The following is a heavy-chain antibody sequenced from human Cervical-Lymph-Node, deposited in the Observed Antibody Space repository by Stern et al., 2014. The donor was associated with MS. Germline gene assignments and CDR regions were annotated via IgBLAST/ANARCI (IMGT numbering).Heavy chain of an antibody. J-gene: IGHJ4*02. CDR1: GGSISSYY. D-gene: IGHD4-23*01. V-gene: IGHV4-59*01. CDR3: ARVGVVTQYYFDY. Sequence: QVQLQESGPGLVKPSETLSLTCTVSGGSISSYYWSWIRQPPGKGLAWIGYIYASGSTNYIPSLKSRVTISVDTSKTQFSLKLSSVTAADTAVYYCARVGVVTQYYFDYWGQGTLVTVSS. CDR2: IYASGST.